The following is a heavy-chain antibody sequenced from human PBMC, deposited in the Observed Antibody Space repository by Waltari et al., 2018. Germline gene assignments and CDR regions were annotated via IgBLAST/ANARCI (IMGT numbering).Heavy chain of an antibody. CDR3: AKDAFGNTYVDH. V-gene: IGHV3-33*06. Sequence: QAQLVESGGGVVQPGMSLRLSCTGPGLRISSYGMHWVRQAPGKGLEWVALIWFDGGQTYYADSVRGRFTISRDNSKNTLYLDMNSLKLNDTAIYYCAKDAFGNTYVDHWGQGTLVTVAS. CDR2: IWFDGGQT. J-gene: IGHJ4*02. D-gene: IGHD3-10*01. CDR1: GLRISSYG.